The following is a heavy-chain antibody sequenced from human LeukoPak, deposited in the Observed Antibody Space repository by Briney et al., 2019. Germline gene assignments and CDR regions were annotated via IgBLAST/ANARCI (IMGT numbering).Heavy chain of an antibody. CDR3: AKSRGYSYGPSYCFDY. CDR2: ISGSGGST. Sequence: PGGSLRPSCAASGFTFSSYAMNWVRQAPGKGLQWVSVISGSGGSTDYAGSVKGRFTISRDNSKNTLFLQMSSLRAEDTAVYYCAKSRGYSYGPSYCFDYWGQGTLVTVSS. D-gene: IGHD5-18*01. V-gene: IGHV3-23*01. J-gene: IGHJ4*02. CDR1: GFTFSSYA.